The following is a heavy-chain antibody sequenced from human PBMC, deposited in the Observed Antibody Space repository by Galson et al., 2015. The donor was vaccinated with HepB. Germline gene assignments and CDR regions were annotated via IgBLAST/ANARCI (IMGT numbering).Heavy chain of an antibody. D-gene: IGHD1-1*01. Sequence: SVKVSCKASGYTFTGYAVYWVRQAPGQRFEWMGWINAGNGHTRFSQKFQDRVTITRDTSANTAYMELSSLRSEDTAVYYCARGIWSDTSLAYYMDVWGKGTTVTVSS. J-gene: IGHJ6*03. CDR3: ARGIWSDTSLAYYMDV. V-gene: IGHV1-3*01. CDR1: GYTFTGYA. CDR2: INAGNGHT.